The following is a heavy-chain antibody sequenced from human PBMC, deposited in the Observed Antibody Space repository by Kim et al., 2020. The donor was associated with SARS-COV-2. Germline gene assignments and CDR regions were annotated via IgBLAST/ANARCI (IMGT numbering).Heavy chain of an antibody. D-gene: IGHD1-26*01. Sequence: GWSLRLSCAASGFTFSSYAMSWVRQAPGKGLEWVATISGSGGRTYYADSVKSRFTISRDNSKNTLYLQMNSLRAEDTAVYYCANIGGIVTQSWGQGTLVTVSS. CDR3: ANIGGIVTQS. CDR1: GFTFSSYA. CDR2: ISGSGGRT. V-gene: IGHV3-23*01. J-gene: IGHJ4*02.